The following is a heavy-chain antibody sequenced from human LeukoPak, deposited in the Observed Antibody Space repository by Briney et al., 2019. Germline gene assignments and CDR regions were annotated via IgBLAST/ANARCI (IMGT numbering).Heavy chain of an antibody. CDR2: ISGSGDNT. CDR1: GFTVSSYG. Sequence: GGSLRLSCAASGFTVSSYGMTWVRQAPGKGPEWVSLISGSGDNTYYADSVKGRFTISRDNSKNTLYLQMNSLRAEDTAVYYCAKGPHLGSGYHPDYWGQGTLVTVSS. V-gene: IGHV3-23*01. J-gene: IGHJ4*02. D-gene: IGHD3-22*01. CDR3: AKGPHLGSGYHPDY.